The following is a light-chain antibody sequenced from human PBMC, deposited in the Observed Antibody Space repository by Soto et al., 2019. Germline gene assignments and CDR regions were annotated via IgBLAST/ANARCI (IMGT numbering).Light chain of an antibody. CDR1: QSIVCSDGQAY. CDR2: RAS. V-gene: IGKV2-30*01. CDR3: MQGTYWPPT. Sequence: DVVMTQSPLSVPVTLGQPASITCRSSQSIVCSDGQAYLSWFQQRPGQSPRRLIYRASNRDSGVPDRFSGSGSGTDFTLQIDRVEAEDVGIYYCMQGTYWPPTFGRGTRVEIK. J-gene: IGKJ1*01.